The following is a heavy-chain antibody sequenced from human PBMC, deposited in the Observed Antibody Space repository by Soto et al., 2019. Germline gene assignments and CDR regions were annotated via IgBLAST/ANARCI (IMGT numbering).Heavy chain of an antibody. Sequence: GGSLRLSCAASGFTFSSYGMHWVRQAPGKGLEWVAVIWYDGSNKYYADSVKGRFTISRDNSKNTLYLQMNSLRAEDTAVYYCARDQGICSSTSCYTRFIDLWGRGTLVTVSS. CDR3: ARDQGICSSTSCYTRFIDL. V-gene: IGHV3-33*08. CDR1: GFTFSSYG. J-gene: IGHJ2*01. CDR2: IWYDGSNK. D-gene: IGHD2-2*02.